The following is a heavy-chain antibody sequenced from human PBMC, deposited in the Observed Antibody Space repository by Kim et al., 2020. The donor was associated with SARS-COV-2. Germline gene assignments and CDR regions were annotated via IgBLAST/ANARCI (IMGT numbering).Heavy chain of an antibody. CDR1: GFSFSTNA. CDR2: ISGSGGRT. V-gene: IGHV3-23*01. Sequence: GGSLRLSCETSGFSFSTNALGWVRQAQGKGLQWVSSISGSGGRTYYAESLGGRFSISRDNSKNTMFLQMSSLRADDKARYYWARIRARGVYDMFDFWGQGTQVTVSS. CDR3: ARIRARGVYDMFDF. D-gene: IGHD3-22*01. J-gene: IGHJ4*02.